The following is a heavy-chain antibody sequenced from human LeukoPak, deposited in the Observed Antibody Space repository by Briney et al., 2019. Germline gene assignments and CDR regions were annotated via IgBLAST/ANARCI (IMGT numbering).Heavy chain of an antibody. V-gene: IGHV3-7*01. J-gene: IGHJ4*02. Sequence: GGSLRLSCAASGFTFSSYWMSWVRQAPGKGLEWVANIKQDGSEKYYVDSVKGRFTISRDNAKNSLHLQMNSLRAEDTAVYYCARDPVPSYSSSWYFDYWGQGTLVTVSS. D-gene: IGHD6-13*01. CDR1: GFTFSSYW. CDR2: IKQDGSEK. CDR3: ARDPVPSYSSSWYFDY.